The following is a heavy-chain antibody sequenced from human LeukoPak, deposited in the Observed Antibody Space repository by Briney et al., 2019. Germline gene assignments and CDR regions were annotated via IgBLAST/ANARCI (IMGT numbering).Heavy chain of an antibody. V-gene: IGHV6-1*01. CDR1: GDSVSSNSAT. D-gene: IGHD1-1*01. CDR2: TYYRSKWYN. J-gene: IGHJ2*01. Sequence: SQTLSLTCAISGDSVSSNSATWNWIRQPPSRGLEWLGRTYYRSKWYNDYAVSVKSRITINPDTSKNQFSLQLNSVSPEDTAVYYCARDPENNDYHFDLWSRGTLVTVSS. CDR3: ARDPENNDYHFDL.